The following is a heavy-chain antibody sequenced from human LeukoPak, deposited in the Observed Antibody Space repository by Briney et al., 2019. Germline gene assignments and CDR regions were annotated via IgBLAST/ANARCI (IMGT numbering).Heavy chain of an antibody. V-gene: IGHV4-31*03. D-gene: IGHD3-22*01. J-gene: IGHJ3*02. CDR1: GGPISSGGYY. CDR3: ARGVTDYYDTLTSLDI. CDR2: IYYSGST. Sequence: PSETLSLTCTVSGGPISSGGYYWSWIRQHPGKGLEWIGYIYYSGSTYYNPSLKSRVTISVDTSKNQFSLKLSSVTAADTAVYYCARGVTDYYDTLTSLDIWGQGTMVTVSS.